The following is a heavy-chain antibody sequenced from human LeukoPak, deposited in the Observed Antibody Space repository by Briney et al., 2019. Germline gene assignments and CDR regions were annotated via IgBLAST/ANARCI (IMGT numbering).Heavy chain of an antibody. CDR2: VSSSGNT. CDR3: ARGSLRYSGSDGAFYDFYYYMDV. V-gene: IGHV4-59*01. D-gene: IGHD1-26*01. J-gene: IGHJ6*03. CDR1: GGTISTYF. Sequence: SETLPLTCGVFGGTISTYFWSWIRQPPGKGLEWIGHVSSSGNTIFNPSLKSRVTISADTSKDQISLNLISVTAADTAVYYCARGSLRYSGSDGAFYDFYYYMDVWGKGTTVTVSS.